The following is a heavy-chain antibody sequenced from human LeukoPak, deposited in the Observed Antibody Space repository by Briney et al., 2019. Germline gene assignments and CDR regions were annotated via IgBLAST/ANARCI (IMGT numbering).Heavy chain of an antibody. Sequence: SETLSLTCTVSGGSISSGGYYWSWIRQHPGKGLEWIGYIYYSGSTYYNPSLKSRVTISVDTSKNQFSLKLSSVTAADTAVHYCARETVGDGLGYFDYWGQGTLVTVSS. V-gene: IGHV4-31*03. CDR2: IYYSGST. CDR1: GGSISSGGYY. D-gene: IGHD3-16*01. J-gene: IGHJ4*02. CDR3: ARETVGDGLGYFDY.